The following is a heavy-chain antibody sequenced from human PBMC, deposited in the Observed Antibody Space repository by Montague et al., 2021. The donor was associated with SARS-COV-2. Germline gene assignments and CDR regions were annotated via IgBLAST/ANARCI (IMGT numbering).Heavy chain of an antibody. CDR1: GFTFSSYS. J-gene: IGHJ6*02. CDR3: ARGGNLWDSSGYYREGYFYGMDV. V-gene: IGHV3-48*04. D-gene: IGHD3-22*01. Sequence: SLRLSCAASGFTFSSYSMNWVRQAPGKGLEWVSYISSSSTTIHYADSVKGRFTISRDNAKNSLYLQVNSLRAEDTVVYYCARGGNLWDSSGYYREGYFYGMDVWGQGTTVTVSS. CDR2: ISSSSTTI.